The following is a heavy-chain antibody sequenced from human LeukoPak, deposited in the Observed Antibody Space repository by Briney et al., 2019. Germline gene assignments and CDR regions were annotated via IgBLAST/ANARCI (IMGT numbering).Heavy chain of an antibody. CDR2: ISGSGGST. D-gene: IGHD3-10*01. J-gene: IGHJ4*02. V-gene: IGHV3-23*01. Sequence: PGESLRLSCAASGVTFSSYAMSWLRQVPGKGLEWVSAISGSGGSTYYADSVKGRFTISRDNSKNTLYLQMNSLRAEDTAVYYCAKAAPPGFLPPFDYWGQGTLVTVSS. CDR1: GVTFSSYA. CDR3: AKAAPPGFLPPFDY.